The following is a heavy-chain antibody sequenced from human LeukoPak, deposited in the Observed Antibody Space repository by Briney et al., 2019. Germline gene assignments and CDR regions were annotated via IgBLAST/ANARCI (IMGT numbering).Heavy chain of an antibody. V-gene: IGHV1-3*04. J-gene: IGHJ4*02. CDR2: INTGNGVT. D-gene: IGHD3-10*01. Sequence: ASVKVSCKASGYTFTRNAMHWVRQAPGQRLEWMGWINTGNGVTKYSQKFQGRVTITRHISASTVYMELSSLTSEDTAVYYCARGRILLWFGDSPDFDYWGQGTLVTVSS. CDR3: ARGRILLWFGDSPDFDY. CDR1: GYTFTRNA.